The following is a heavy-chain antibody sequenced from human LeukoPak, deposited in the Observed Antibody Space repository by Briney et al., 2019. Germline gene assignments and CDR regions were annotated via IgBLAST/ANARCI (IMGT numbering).Heavy chain of an antibody. J-gene: IGHJ4*02. Sequence: ASVKVSCKASGYTFTGYYMHWVRQAPGQGLEWMGRINPNSGGTNYAQKFQGRVTMTRDTSISTAYMELRRLRSDDTAVYYCARDPETYYYDSSGYYPFDYWGQGTLVTVSS. V-gene: IGHV1-2*06. CDR2: INPNSGGT. CDR1: GYTFTGYY. D-gene: IGHD3-22*01. CDR3: ARDPETYYYDSSGYYPFDY.